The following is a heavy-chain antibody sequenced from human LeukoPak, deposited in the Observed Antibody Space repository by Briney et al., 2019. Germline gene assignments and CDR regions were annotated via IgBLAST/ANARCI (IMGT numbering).Heavy chain of an antibody. D-gene: IGHD2-2*01. CDR3: ANTFVPPRYYYYMDV. CDR1: GFTFSSYA. CDR2: ISGSGGST. Sequence: PGGSLRLSCAASGFTFSSYAMSWVRQAPGKGLELVSAISGSGGSTYYADSVKGRFTISRDNSKNTLYLQMNSLRAEDTAVYYCANTFVPPRYYYYMDVWGKGTTVTVSS. V-gene: IGHV3-23*01. J-gene: IGHJ6*03.